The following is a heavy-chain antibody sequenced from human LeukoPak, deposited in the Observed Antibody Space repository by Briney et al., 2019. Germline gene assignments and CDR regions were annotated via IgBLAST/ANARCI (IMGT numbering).Heavy chain of an antibody. Sequence: GASVKVSCEASGYTFADYFIHWVRQAPGQGLEWMGRINPNTGGAEYAPKFQGWVTMTRDTSISTAYVEVNRLISDDTAVYYCARDNSYGDYDYFDYWGQGTLVTVSS. V-gene: IGHV1-2*04. CDR2: INPNTGGA. D-gene: IGHD4-17*01. J-gene: IGHJ4*02. CDR1: GYTFADYF. CDR3: ARDNSYGDYDYFDY.